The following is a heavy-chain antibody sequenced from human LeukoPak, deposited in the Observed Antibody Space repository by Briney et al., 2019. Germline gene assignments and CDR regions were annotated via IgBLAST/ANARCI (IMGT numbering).Heavy chain of an antibody. Sequence: PSETLSLTCAVYGGSFSGYYWSWIRQPPGKGLEWIGEINHSGSTNYNPSLKSRVTISVDTSKNQFSLKLSSVTAADTAVYYCARATSSIAARNFDYWGQGTLVTVSX. CDR3: ARATSSIAARNFDY. CDR2: INHSGST. D-gene: IGHD6-6*01. J-gene: IGHJ4*02. V-gene: IGHV4-34*01. CDR1: GGSFSGYY.